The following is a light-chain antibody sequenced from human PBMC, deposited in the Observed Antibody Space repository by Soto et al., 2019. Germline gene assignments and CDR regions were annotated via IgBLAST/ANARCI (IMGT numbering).Light chain of an antibody. CDR1: GSDVGGYNY. V-gene: IGLV2-11*01. CDR3: CSYAGSYTYVV. CDR2: DVI. J-gene: IGLJ2*01. Sequence: QAALTQPRSVCGSPGQSVTISCTGTGSDVGGYNYVSWYQQHPGRAPKLMIYDVIKRPSGVPDRFSGSKSGNTASLTISGLQAEDEADYYCCSYAGSYTYVVFGGGTKLTVL.